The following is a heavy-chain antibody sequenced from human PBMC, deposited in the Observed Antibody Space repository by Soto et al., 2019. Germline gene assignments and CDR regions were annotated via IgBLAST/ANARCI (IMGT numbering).Heavy chain of an antibody. Sequence: PSETLSLTCTVSTDSSSFTNSYWGWIRQPPGKGLQWIGSSSYNGGTFYNPSLKGRVVISFDTSKKQSSLQVTSVTAADTAVYFWARQRIEVVWRGFDFWGQGSPVTVSS. J-gene: IGHJ4*02. CDR3: ARQRIEVVWRGFDF. V-gene: IGHV4-39*01. CDR1: TDSSSFTNSY. D-gene: IGHD3-10*01. CDR2: SSYNGGT.